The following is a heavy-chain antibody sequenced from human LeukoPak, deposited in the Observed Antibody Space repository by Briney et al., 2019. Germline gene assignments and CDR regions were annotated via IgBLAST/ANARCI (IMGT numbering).Heavy chain of an antibody. J-gene: IGHJ6*02. V-gene: IGHV4-31*03. Sequence: PSQTLSLTCTVSGGSISSGGYYWSWIRQHPGKGLEWIGYIYYSGSTYYNPSLKSRVTISVDTSKNQFSLKLSSVTAADTAVYYCARDRGFGDRVTYGMDVWGQGTTVTVSS. D-gene: IGHD3-10*01. CDR3: ARDRGFGDRVTYGMDV. CDR2: IYYSGST. CDR1: GGSISSGGYY.